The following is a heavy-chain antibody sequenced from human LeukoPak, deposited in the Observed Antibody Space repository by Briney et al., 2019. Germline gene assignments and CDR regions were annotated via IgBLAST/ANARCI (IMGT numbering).Heavy chain of an antibody. CDR1: GYTFTGYY. J-gene: IGHJ4*02. D-gene: IGHD3-10*01. CDR3: ARARGTSGSYFREDFDY. CDR2: INPNSGGT. V-gene: IGHV1-2*06. Sequence: ASVKVSCKASGYTFTGYYMHWVRQAPGQGLEWMGRINPNSGGTNYAQKFQGRVTMTRDTSISTAYMELSRLRSDETAVYYCARARGTSGSYFREDFDYWGQGTLVTVSS.